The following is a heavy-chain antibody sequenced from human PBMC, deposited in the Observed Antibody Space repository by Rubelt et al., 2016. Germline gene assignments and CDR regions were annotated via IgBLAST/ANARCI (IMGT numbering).Heavy chain of an antibody. CDR1: GGSISSSSYY. J-gene: IGHJ4*02. Sequence: QVQLQESGPGLVKPSQTLSLTCTVSGGSISSSSYYWGWIRQPPGKGLEWIGNIYYSGSTYSNPSLKSRVTISVDTSKYQFSLKLSSVTAADTAVYYCARDRGILTGSVDYWGQGTLVTVSS. D-gene: IGHD3-9*01. V-gene: IGHV4-39*07. CDR3: ARDRGILTGSVDY. CDR2: IYYSGST.